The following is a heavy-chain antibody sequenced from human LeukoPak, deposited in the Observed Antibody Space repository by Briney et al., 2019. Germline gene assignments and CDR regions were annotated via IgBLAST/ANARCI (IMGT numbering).Heavy chain of an antibody. CDR3: AKKRIAAAGKNDFDY. V-gene: IGHV3-23*01. Sequence: GSLRLSCAASGFPFSSYAVSWVRQAPGKGLEWVSLISGGASLTYYADSVKGRFTISRDNSKNTVYLQMNSLRVEDTAVYHCAKKRIAAAGKNDFDYWGQGTLVTVSS. J-gene: IGHJ4*02. CDR1: GFPFSSYA. CDR2: ISGGASLT. D-gene: IGHD6-13*01.